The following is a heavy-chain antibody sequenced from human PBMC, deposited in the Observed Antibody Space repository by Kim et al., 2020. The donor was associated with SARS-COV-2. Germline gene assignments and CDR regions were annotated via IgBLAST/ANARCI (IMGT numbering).Heavy chain of an antibody. D-gene: IGHD2-15*01. CDR2: ISGSGGST. Sequence: GSLRLSCAASGFTFSSYAMSWVRQAPGKGLEWVSAISGSGGSTYYADSVKGRFTISRDNSKNRLYLQMNSLRAEDTAVYYCAKGVVVVVAATGWFDPWGQGTLVTVSS. V-gene: IGHV3-23*01. CDR3: AKGVVVVVAATGWFDP. J-gene: IGHJ5*02. CDR1: GFTFSSYA.